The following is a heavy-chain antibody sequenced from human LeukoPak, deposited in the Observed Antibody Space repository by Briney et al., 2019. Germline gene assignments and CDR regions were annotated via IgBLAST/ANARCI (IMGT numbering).Heavy chain of an antibody. CDR2: ISDDGSKK. CDR3: ASGYLEYYFDY. Sequence: GGSLRLSCAASGFSFSSHGMHWVRQAPGKGLEWVAVISDDGSKKLYGESVRGRFTISRDNSKNTLYLQMNSLRAEDTAVYYCASGYLEYYFDYWGQGTLVTVSS. V-gene: IGHV3-30*03. CDR1: GFSFSSHG. J-gene: IGHJ4*02. D-gene: IGHD6-25*01.